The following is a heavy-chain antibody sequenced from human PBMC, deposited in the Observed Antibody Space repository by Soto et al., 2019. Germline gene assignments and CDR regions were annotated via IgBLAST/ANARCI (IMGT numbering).Heavy chain of an antibody. V-gene: IGHV4-39*01. Sequence: PSETLSLTCTVSGGSISSSSYYWGWIRQHPGKGLEWIGSIYYSGSTYYNPSLKSRVTISVDTSKNQFSLKLSSVTAADTAVYYCARHPGGGDYIWGSYRSKINYYFDYWGQGTLVTVSS. CDR3: ARHPGGGDYIWGSYRSKINYYFDY. D-gene: IGHD3-16*02. J-gene: IGHJ4*02. CDR1: GGSISSSSYY. CDR2: IYYSGST.